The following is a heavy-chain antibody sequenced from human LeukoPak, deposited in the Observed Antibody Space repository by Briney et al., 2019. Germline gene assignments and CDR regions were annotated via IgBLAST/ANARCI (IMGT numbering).Heavy chain of an antibody. D-gene: IGHD1-7*01. J-gene: IGHJ4*02. Sequence: GASVKASCKASGYTFTGYYMHWVRQAPGQGLEWMGRINPNSGGTNYAQKFQGRVTMTRDTSISTAYMELSRLRSDDTAVYYCARLLTGATPFDYWGQGTLVTVSS. CDR2: INPNSGGT. CDR1: GYTFTGYY. CDR3: ARLLTGATPFDY. V-gene: IGHV1-2*06.